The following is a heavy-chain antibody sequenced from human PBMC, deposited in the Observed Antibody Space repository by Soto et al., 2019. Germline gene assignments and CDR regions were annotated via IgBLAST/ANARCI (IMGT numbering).Heavy chain of an antibody. CDR1: GYTFTSYF. V-gene: IGHV1-46*01. J-gene: IGHJ5*02. CDR2: INPSGGST. Sequence: QVQLVQSGAEVKKPGASVKVSCKASGYTFTSYFMHWVRQAPGQGLVWLGLINPSGGSTSYAQKFQGRDTMTRDTSTSTVYMELSSLRSEDTAVYYCARGQDDYGDPSPGSWFDPWGQGTLVTVSS. CDR3: ARGQDDYGDPSPGSWFDP. D-gene: IGHD4-17*01.